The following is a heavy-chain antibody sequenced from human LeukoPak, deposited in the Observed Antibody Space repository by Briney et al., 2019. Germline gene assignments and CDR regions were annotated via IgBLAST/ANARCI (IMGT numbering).Heavy chain of an antibody. V-gene: IGHV4-34*01. CDR2: INHSGST. Sequence: SETLSLTCAVYGGSFSGYYWSWIRQPPGKGLEWIGEINHSGSTNYNPSLKSRVTISVDTSKNQFSLKLSSVTAADTAVYYCAREAVVLAATPGWFDPWGQGTLVTVSS. D-gene: IGHD2-15*01. J-gene: IGHJ5*02. CDR3: AREAVVLAATPGWFDP. CDR1: GGSFSGYY.